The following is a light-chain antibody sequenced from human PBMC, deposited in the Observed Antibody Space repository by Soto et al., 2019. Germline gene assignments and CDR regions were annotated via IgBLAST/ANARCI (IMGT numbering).Light chain of an antibody. V-gene: IGKV3-20*01. Sequence: EIVLTQSPGTLSLSPGERATLSCRGSQSVSSSYLAWYQQKPGQAPRLLIYGASSRATGIPDRFSGGGSGTDFTLTISRLEPEDFAVYFCQQYAGPPTTFGQGTRLEIK. J-gene: IGKJ5*01. CDR2: GAS. CDR1: QSVSSSY. CDR3: QQYAGPPTT.